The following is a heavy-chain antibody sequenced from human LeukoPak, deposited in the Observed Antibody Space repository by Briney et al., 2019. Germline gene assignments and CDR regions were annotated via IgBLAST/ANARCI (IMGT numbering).Heavy chain of an antibody. CDR1: GGSISSYY. Sequence: SETLSLTCTVSGGSISSYYWSWIRQPPGKGLEWIGYIYYSGSTNYNPSLKSRVTISVDTSKNQFSLKLSSVTAADTAVYYCARDKVWFNPWGQGTLVTVSS. J-gene: IGHJ5*02. CDR3: ARDKVWFNP. V-gene: IGHV4-59*01. CDR2: IYYSGST.